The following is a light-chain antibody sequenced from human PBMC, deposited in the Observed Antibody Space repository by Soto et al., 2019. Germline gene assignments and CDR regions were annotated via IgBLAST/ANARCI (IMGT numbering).Light chain of an antibody. Sequence: DIVLTQSPATLYVSPGRWATLSCRDTQSVSRNLAWYQQKPGQAPRLLIYGASSRATGIPARFSGSGSGTELTLTISSLQSEEFALFYCQLYNNWPPVTFGQGTKVDIK. J-gene: IGKJ1*01. V-gene: IGKV3-15*01. CDR2: GAS. CDR3: QLYNNWPPVT. CDR1: QSVSRN.